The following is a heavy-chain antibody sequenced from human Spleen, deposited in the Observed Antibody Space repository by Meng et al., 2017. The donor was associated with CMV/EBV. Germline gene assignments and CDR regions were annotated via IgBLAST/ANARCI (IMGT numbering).Heavy chain of an antibody. CDR2: ISGYNGKT. D-gene: IGHD3-16*01. J-gene: IGHJ6*02. V-gene: IGHV1-18*01. CDR3: ARDRDWGAGELLGMDV. Sequence: ASVKVSCKASGYTFTSYGISWVRQAPGQGLEWMGWISGYNGKTKYAQKFQGRVTMTTETSTTAAYMDLRSLRSDDTAVYYCARDRDWGAGELLGMDVWGQGTTVTVSS. CDR1: GYTFTSYG.